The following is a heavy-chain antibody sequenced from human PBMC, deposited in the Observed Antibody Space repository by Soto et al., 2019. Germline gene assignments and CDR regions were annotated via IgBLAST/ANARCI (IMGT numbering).Heavy chain of an antibody. CDR3: ARSDALLYYDILTGPPDY. Sequence: PGGSLRLSCAASGFTFSSYEMNWVRQAPGKGLEWVSYISSSGSTIYYADSVKGRFTISRDNAKNSLYLQMNSLRAEDTAVYYCARSDALLYYDILTGPPDYWGQGTLVTVSS. D-gene: IGHD3-9*01. CDR2: ISSSGSTI. J-gene: IGHJ4*02. CDR1: GFTFSSYE. V-gene: IGHV3-48*03.